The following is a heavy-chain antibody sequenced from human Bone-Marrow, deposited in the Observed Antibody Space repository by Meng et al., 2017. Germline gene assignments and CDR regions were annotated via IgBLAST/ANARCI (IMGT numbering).Heavy chain of an antibody. CDR1: GFTFDDYA. D-gene: IGHD1-26*01. Sequence: LKISCAASGFTFDDYAMHWVRQAPGKGLGWVSGSSWNSGSIGYADSVKGRFTISRDNAKNSLYLQMNSLRAEDMALYYCAKGRGIYVLSDYFDYWGQGTLVTVSS. J-gene: IGHJ4*02. CDR2: SSWNSGSI. CDR3: AKGRGIYVLSDYFDY. V-gene: IGHV3-9*03.